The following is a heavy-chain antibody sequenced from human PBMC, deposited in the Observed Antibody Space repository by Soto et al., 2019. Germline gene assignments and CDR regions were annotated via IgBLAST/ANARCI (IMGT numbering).Heavy chain of an antibody. CDR1: GFTLSHFC. Sequence: GGSRGRSWAASGFTLSHFCMHWGRQGPGKGREWVAVVWYDGNSKYYADSVKGRFTVSRDDCENTVSLQMKSMRAHDTAVYYCGREPPPSTVLGLPIIGPSGMDVWGQGTTVTVAS. CDR3: GREPPPSTVLGLPIIGPSGMDV. V-gene: IGHV3-33*01. CDR2: VWYDGNSK. D-gene: IGHD3-3*01. J-gene: IGHJ6*02.